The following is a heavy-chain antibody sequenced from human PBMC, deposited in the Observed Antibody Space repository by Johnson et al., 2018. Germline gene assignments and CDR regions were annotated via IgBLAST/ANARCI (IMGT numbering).Heavy chain of an antibody. CDR3: ARDPPRVRKSAASVSHYYYGMDV. CDR2: IYNSGSP. Sequence: QVQLQESGPGLVKPSETLSLTCTVSGGSISSYQWNWIRQPPGKGLEWIGYIYNSGSPNYNPSLESRVTLSVDTSKNQFSLRLSSVTAADTAVYYCARDPPRVRKSAASVSHYYYGMDVWGQGTTVTVSS. D-gene: IGHD6-13*01. CDR1: GGSISSYQ. V-gene: IGHV4-59*01. J-gene: IGHJ6*02.